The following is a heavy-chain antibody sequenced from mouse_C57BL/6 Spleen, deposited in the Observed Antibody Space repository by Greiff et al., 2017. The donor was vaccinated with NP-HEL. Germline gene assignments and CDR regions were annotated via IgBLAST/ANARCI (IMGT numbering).Heavy chain of an antibody. V-gene: IGHV1-55*01. CDR1: GYTFTSYW. CDR3: ARDGDGYYEGYFDV. Sequence: VQLQQSGAELVKPGASVKMSCTASGYTFTSYWITWVKQRPGQGLEWIGDIYPGSGSTNYNEKFKSKATLTVDTSSSTAYMQLSSLTSEDSAVYYCARDGDGYYEGYFDVWGTGTTVTVSS. D-gene: IGHD2-3*01. CDR2: IYPGSGST. J-gene: IGHJ1*03.